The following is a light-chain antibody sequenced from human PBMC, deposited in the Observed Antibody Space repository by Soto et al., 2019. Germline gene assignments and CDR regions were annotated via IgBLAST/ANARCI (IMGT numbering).Light chain of an antibody. CDR1: QSISSY. V-gene: IGKV1-39*01. CDR3: LQHYDYSWT. J-gene: IGKJ1*01. Sequence: DIQMTQSPSSLSASVGDRVTITCRASQSISSYLNWYQQKPGKAPKLLIYAASSLQSGVPSRFSGSASGTDFTLTINSLQPEDFATYFCLQHYDYSWTFGQGTKGDIK. CDR2: AAS.